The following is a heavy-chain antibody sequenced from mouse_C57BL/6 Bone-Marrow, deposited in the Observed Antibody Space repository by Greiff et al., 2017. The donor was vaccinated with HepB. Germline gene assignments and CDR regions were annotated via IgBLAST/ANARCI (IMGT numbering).Heavy chain of an antibody. J-gene: IGHJ2*01. CDR2: IYPGSGST. CDR3: ATTVVED. V-gene: IGHV1-55*01. D-gene: IGHD1-1*01. Sequence: QVHVKQPGAELVKPGASVKMSCKASGYTFTSYWITWVKQRPGQGLEWIGDIYPGSGSTNYNEKFKSKATLTVDTSSSTAYMQLSSLTSEDSAVYYCATTVVEDWGQGTTLTVSS. CDR1: GYTFTSYW.